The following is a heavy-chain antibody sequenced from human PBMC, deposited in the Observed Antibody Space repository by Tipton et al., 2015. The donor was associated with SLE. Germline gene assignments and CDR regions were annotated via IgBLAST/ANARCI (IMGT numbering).Heavy chain of an antibody. D-gene: IGHD2-8*01. Sequence: TLSLTCAVYGGSFSDYSWSWIRQPPGKGLEWIGEINHSGSTNYNPSLKSRVTISIDTSKNQFSLRLSSVTAADTAVYYCARDCTTDVCYTTSFDYWGRGTLVPVSP. CDR3: ARDCTTDVCYTTSFDY. V-gene: IGHV4-34*01. CDR2: INHSGST. CDR1: GGSFSDYS. J-gene: IGHJ4*02.